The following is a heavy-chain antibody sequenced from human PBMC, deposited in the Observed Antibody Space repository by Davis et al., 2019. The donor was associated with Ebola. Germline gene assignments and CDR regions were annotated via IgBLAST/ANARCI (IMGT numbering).Heavy chain of an antibody. V-gene: IGHV1-69*13. CDR3: ASCGYSYGYRDYYYYGMDV. Sequence: AASVKVSCKASGYTFTSYGISWVRQAPGQGLEWMGGIIPIFGTANYAQKFQGRVTITADESTSTAYMELSSLRSEDTAVYYCASCGYSYGYRDYYYYGMDVWGKGTTVTVSS. CDR2: IIPIFGTA. D-gene: IGHD5-18*01. CDR1: GYTFTSYG. J-gene: IGHJ6*04.